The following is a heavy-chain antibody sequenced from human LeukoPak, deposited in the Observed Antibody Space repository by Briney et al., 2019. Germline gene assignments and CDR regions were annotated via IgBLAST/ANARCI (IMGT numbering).Heavy chain of an antibody. J-gene: IGHJ4*02. Sequence: SETLSLTCNVSGGSISTYYWSWVRQSAGRGLEWIGRIYVSGNTNDNPSLRSRAAMSVDKSKNQFFLNLSSVTAADTAVYYCVRENNIGGAFDFWGQGTLVTVSS. V-gene: IGHV4-4*07. CDR2: IYVSGNT. CDR3: VRENNIGGAFDF. D-gene: IGHD5-12*01. CDR1: GGSISTYY.